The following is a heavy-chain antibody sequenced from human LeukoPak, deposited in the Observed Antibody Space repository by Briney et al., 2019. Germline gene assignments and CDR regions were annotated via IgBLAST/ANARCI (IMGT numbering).Heavy chain of an antibody. V-gene: IGHV1-69*05. Sequence: SVKVSCKASGGTFSSYAISWVRQAPGQGLEWMGGIIPIFGTANYAQKFQGRVTITTDESTSTAYMELSSLRSEDTAVYYCAREGGSGWLVDYYGMDVWGQGTTVTVSS. CDR3: AREGGSGWLVDYYGMDV. D-gene: IGHD6-19*01. CDR2: IIPIFGTA. J-gene: IGHJ6*02. CDR1: GGTFSSYA.